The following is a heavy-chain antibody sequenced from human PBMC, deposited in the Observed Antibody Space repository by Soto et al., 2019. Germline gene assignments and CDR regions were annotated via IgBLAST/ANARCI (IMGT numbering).Heavy chain of an antibody. CDR2: ISAYNGNT. J-gene: IGHJ6*02. CDR1: GYPFSRFG. Sequence: APGKVSWKASGYPFSRFGIRWGGQAPGQGVGGGGWISAYNGNTNYAQKLQGRVTMTTDTSTSTAYMELRSLRSDDTAVYYCARTWVGYCSGGSCYHYYGMDVWGQGTTVTVSS. CDR3: ARTWVGYCSGGSCYHYYGMDV. D-gene: IGHD2-15*01. V-gene: IGHV1-18*01.